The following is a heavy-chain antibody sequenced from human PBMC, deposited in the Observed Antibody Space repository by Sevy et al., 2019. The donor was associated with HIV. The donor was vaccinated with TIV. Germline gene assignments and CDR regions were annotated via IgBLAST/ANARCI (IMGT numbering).Heavy chain of an antibody. V-gene: IGHV4-31*03. CDR3: ARAGEVLLWFGAFDY. J-gene: IGHJ4*02. Sequence: SETLSLTCTVSGGSISSGGYYWSWIRQHPGKGLEWIGYIYYSGSTYYNPSLKSRVTISVDTSKNQFSLKLSSVTAADTTVYYCARAGEVLLWFGAFDYWGQGTLVTVSS. CDR2: IYYSGST. D-gene: IGHD3-10*01. CDR1: GGSISSGGYY.